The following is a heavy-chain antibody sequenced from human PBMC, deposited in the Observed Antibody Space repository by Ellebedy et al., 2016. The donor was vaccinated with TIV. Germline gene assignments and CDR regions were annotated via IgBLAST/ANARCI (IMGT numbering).Heavy chain of an antibody. Sequence: AASVKVSCKASGHAFISYGFTWVRQAPGQGLERMGWIRASNGNTHYSKKFQDRVTMTTDTSTRTADMEMKSLRSEDTALYYCATNFYESGSPAHWGQGTLVTVSS. CDR2: IRASNGNT. J-gene: IGHJ4*02. CDR3: ATNFYESGSPAH. V-gene: IGHV1-18*04. CDR1: GHAFISYG. D-gene: IGHD3-10*01.